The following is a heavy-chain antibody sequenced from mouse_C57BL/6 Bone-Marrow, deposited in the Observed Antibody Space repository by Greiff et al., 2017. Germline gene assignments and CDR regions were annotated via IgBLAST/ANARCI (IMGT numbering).Heavy chain of an antibody. V-gene: IGHV1-52*01. J-gene: IGHJ3*01. CDR3: ARGGLGNYVFAY. Sequence: QVQLQQPGAELVRPGSSVKLSCKASGYTFTSYWMHWVKQRPIQGLEWIGNIDPSDSEPHYNQKFKDKATLTVDKSSSTAYMQLSSLTSEDSAVYYCARGGLGNYVFAYWGQGTLVTVSA. CDR2: IDPSDSEP. D-gene: IGHD2-1*01. CDR1: GYTFTSYW.